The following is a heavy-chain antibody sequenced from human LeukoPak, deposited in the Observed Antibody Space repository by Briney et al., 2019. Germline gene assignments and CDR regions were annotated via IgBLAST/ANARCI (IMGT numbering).Heavy chain of an antibody. Sequence: GASVKVSCKASGGTFSSYAISWVRQAPGQGLEWMGWINPNNGGTNYVQKFQGRVTMTRDTSISTAYMEMSRLRSDDTAVYYCARAVSGSYWFDFWGQGTLVTVSS. CDR3: ARAVSGSYWFDF. CDR1: GGTFSSYA. J-gene: IGHJ4*02. CDR2: INPNNGGT. D-gene: IGHD1-26*01. V-gene: IGHV1-2*02.